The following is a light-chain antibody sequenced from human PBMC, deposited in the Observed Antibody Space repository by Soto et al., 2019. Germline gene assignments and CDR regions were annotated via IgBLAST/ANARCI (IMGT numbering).Light chain of an antibody. CDR2: EVD. J-gene: IGLJ1*01. Sequence: QSVLTQPPSASGSPGQSVTISCTGTSSDVGGYNCVSWYQQHPGRAPKLMIYEVDKRPSGVPDRFSGSKSGNTASLTVSGLQAEDEADYYCSSYAGSNNYVFGTGTKLTVL. V-gene: IGLV2-8*01. CDR3: SSYAGSNNYV. CDR1: SSDVGGYNC.